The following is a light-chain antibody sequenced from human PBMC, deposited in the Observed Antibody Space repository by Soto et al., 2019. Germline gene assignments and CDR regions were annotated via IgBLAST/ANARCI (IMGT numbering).Light chain of an antibody. J-gene: IGKJ1*01. Sequence: DIQMTQSPSSLSASVGDRVTITCRASQSISTYLNWYHQKPGKAPKLLIYAASSLQTGVPSRFSGSGSGTHFTLTISTLQPEDFATYYCQQGYSTPRTFGQGTKVDIK. CDR1: QSISTY. CDR2: AAS. CDR3: QQGYSTPRT. V-gene: IGKV1-39*01.